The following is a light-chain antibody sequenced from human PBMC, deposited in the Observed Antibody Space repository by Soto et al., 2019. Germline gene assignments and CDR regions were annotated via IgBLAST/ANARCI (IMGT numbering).Light chain of an antibody. V-gene: IGLV1-40*01. J-gene: IGLJ1*01. CDR3: QSYDSSLSGYV. CDR2: ANT. Sequence: QSVLTQPPSVSGAPGQRVTISCTGSSSNIGAGYDVHWYHQLPGTAPKLLIYANTNRPSGVPGRFSGSKSVTSASLAITGLQAEDEADYYCQSYDSSLSGYVFGTGTKVTVL. CDR1: SSNIGAGYD.